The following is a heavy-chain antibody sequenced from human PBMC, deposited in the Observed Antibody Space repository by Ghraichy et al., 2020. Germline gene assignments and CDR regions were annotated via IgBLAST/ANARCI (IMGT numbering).Heavy chain of an antibody. CDR1: GYSFTSYY. V-gene: IGHV1-46*01. Sequence: ASVKVSCKASGYSFTSYYIHWVRQAPGQGLEWMGIINPSGGSTNYAQKFQDRATMTRDTSTSTVSMELSSLRSEDTALYYCARAPTVTAPDFQHWGQGTLVTVSS. J-gene: IGHJ1*01. CDR3: ARAPTVTAPDFQH. D-gene: IGHD4-17*01. CDR2: INPSGGST.